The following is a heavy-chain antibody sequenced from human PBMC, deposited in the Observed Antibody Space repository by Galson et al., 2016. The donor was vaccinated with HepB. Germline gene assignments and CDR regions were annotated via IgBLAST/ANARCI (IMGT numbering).Heavy chain of an antibody. D-gene: IGHD6-13*01. CDR3: ARDRGRSSWYSNFDY. V-gene: IGHV3-30-3*01. Sequence: SLRLSCAASGFSFRSHAMHWVRQAPGKGLEWVAVISHDGNNKYYADSVKGRFTISRDNSKNTLYVQMSSLRPEDTAGYYCARDRGRSSWYSNFDYWGQGTLGNVPS. J-gene: IGHJ4*02. CDR2: ISHDGNNK. CDR1: GFSFRSHA.